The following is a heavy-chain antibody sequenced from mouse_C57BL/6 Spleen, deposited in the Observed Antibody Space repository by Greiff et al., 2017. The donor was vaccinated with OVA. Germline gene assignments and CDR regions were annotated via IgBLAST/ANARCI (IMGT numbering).Heavy chain of an antibody. J-gene: IGHJ3*01. CDR2: IDPENGDT. Sequence: EVQLQQSGAELVRPGASVKLSCTASGFNIKDDYMHWVKQRPEQGLEWIGWIDPENGDTEYASKFKGKATITADTSSNTAYLQLSSLTSEDTAVYYCTKDGSLRGGFAYWGQGTLVTVSA. CDR3: TKDGSLRGGFAY. CDR1: GFNIKDDY. V-gene: IGHV14-4*01. D-gene: IGHD1-1*01.